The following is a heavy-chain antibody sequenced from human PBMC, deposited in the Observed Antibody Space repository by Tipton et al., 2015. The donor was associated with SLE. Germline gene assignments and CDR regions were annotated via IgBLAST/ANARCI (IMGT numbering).Heavy chain of an antibody. CDR1: HFSVGSKY. Sequence: SLRLSCATSHFSVGSKYMSWVRQAPGKGLEWVSSISSGSDYIYYADSVKGRFTISRDNAKLSLYLQMNSLRAEDTAVYYCARDLYISGFWGQGTLVTVSS. CDR3: ARDLYISGF. J-gene: IGHJ1*01. V-gene: IGHV3-21*01. D-gene: IGHD6-19*01. CDR2: ISSGSDYI.